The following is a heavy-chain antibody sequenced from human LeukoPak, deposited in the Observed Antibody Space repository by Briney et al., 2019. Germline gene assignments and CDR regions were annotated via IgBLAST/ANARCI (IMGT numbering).Heavy chain of an antibody. Sequence: GGSLRLSCAASGFTFSSYWMHWVRQAPGKGLVWVSRINSDGSSTSYADSVKGRFTISRDNAKSTLYLQMNSLRAEDTAVYYCAREGPAATRKTYGMEVWGKGTTVTVSS. CDR2: INSDGSST. D-gene: IGHD2-2*01. V-gene: IGHV3-74*01. J-gene: IGHJ6*04. CDR3: AREGPAATRKTYGMEV. CDR1: GFTFSSYW.